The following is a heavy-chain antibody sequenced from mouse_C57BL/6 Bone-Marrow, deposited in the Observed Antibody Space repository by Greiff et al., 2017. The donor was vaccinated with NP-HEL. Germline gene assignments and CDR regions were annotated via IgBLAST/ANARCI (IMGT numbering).Heavy chain of an antibody. Sequence: EVQLQQSGAELVGPGASVKLSCTASGFNIKDDYMHWVKQRPEQGLEWIGWIDPENGDTEYASKFQGKATITADTSSNTAYLQLSSLTSEDTAVYYCTTYDGNYEFAYWGQGTLVTVSA. V-gene: IGHV14-4*01. CDR1: GFNIKDDY. J-gene: IGHJ3*01. CDR3: TTYDGNYEFAY. CDR2: IDPENGDT. D-gene: IGHD2-1*01.